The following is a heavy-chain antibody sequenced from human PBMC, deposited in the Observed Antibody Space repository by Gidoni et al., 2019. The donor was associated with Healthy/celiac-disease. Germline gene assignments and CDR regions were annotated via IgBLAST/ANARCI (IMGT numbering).Heavy chain of an antibody. D-gene: IGHD3-22*01. V-gene: IGHV1-69*10. CDR2: TIPILGIA. Sequence: QVQRVQTGAEVKKPGSSVKGSGKAAGGTVSSSAISRVRQAPGQGLEWMGGTIPILGIAHFAQKFQGRVTLTADKSPITAYMELRSLRSDDTAVYYCASHHYYDSSGYYWLYFDYWGQGTLVTVSS. CDR1: GGTVSSSA. CDR3: ASHHYYDSSGYYWLYFDY. J-gene: IGHJ4*02.